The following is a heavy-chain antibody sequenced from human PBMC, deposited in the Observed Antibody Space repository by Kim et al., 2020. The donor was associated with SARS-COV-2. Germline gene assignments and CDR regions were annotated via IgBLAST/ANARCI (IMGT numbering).Heavy chain of an antibody. CDR1: GYSFTSYW. CDR2: IYPGDSDT. D-gene: IGHD6-19*01. V-gene: IGHV5-51*01. CDR3: ARASDGYSSGWYLGY. J-gene: IGHJ4*02. Sequence: GESLKISCKGSGYSFTSYWIGWVRQMPGKGLEWMGIIYPGDSDTRYSPSFQGQVTISADKSISTAYLQWSSLKASDTAMYYCARASDGYSSGWYLGYWGQGTLVTVSS.